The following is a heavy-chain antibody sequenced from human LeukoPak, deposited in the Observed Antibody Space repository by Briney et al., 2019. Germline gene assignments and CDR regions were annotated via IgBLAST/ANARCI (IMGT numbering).Heavy chain of an antibody. D-gene: IGHD6-13*01. V-gene: IGHV3-7*03. Sequence: GGSLRLSCAASGFTFSSYWMSWVRQAPGKGLEWVANIKQDGSEKYYVDSVKGRFTISRDNSKNTLYLQMNSLRAEDTAVYYCAKDKGISSWLYPAWGQGTLVTVSS. CDR1: GFTFSSYW. CDR3: AKDKGISSWLYPA. CDR2: IKQDGSEK. J-gene: IGHJ4*02.